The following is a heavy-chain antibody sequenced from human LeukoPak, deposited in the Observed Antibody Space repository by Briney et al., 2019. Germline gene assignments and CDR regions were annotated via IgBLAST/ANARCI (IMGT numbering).Heavy chain of an antibody. J-gene: IGHJ3*02. Sequence: SETLSLTCTVAGGSISSYYWSWIRQPAGKGLEWIGRIYTSGSTNYNPSLKSRVTMSVDTSKNQFSLKLSSVTAADTAVYYCARGYDILTGQVGAFDIWGQGTMVTVSS. CDR3: ARGYDILTGQVGAFDI. V-gene: IGHV4-4*07. CDR1: GGSISSYY. D-gene: IGHD3-9*01. CDR2: IYTSGST.